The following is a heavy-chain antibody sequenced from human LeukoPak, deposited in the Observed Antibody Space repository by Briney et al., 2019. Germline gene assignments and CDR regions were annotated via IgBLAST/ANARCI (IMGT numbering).Heavy chain of an antibody. D-gene: IGHD3-3*01. CDR2: ISRTGSVI. Sequence: GGSLRLSCAACGFTFSTYSMNWVRQAPGMGLEWVSYISRTGSVIYYADSGKGRFTVSRDNAKNSLYMQMNSLRGEHTAVYYCERDFLDGFYFDYVGQGILLTVSS. J-gene: IGHJ4*02. CDR1: GFTFSTYS. V-gene: IGHV3-48*04. CDR3: ERDFLDGFYFDY.